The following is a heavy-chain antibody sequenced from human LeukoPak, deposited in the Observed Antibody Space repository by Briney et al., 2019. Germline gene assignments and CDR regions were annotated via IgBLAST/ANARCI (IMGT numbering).Heavy chain of an antibody. CDR2: IWSGGTNK. CDR1: GFTFSHYG. J-gene: IGHJ4*02. CDR3: AKDAERGFDYSNSLQY. D-gene: IGHD4-11*01. V-gene: IGHV3-33*06. Sequence: GTSLRLSCAAAGFTFSHYGMHWVRQAPGKGLEWVAVIWSGGTNKYYAASVKGRFTISRDDPDNTIYLQMNSLRPDDTGVYYCAKDAERGFDYSNSLQYWGQGTPVTVST.